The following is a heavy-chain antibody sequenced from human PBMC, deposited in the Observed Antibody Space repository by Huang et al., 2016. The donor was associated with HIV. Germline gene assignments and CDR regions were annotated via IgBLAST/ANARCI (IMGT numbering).Heavy chain of an antibody. J-gene: IGHJ1*01. V-gene: IGHV1-46*03. CDR3: VRGSSTREEYFQY. CDR2: INPNGGAT. CDR1: GYIFTNYY. D-gene: IGHD6-13*01. Sequence: QVQLVQSGAEVKKPGASVKVSCKASGYIFTNYYMHWVRQAPGQGLQWMGIINPNGGATAYARKLHDKVTRTRDTSANTLYMELSGLRYDDTAVYDCVRGSSTREEYFQYWGQGTLITVSS.